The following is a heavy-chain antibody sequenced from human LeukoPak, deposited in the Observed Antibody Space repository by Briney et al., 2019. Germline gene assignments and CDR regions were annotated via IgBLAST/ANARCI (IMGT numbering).Heavy chain of an antibody. J-gene: IGHJ6*04. Sequence: SETLSLTCTVSGGSISSYYWSWIRQPPAKGLEWIGYIYYSGSTNYNPSLKSRVTISVDTSKNQFSLKLSSVTAADTAVYYCARSLYSSSWYGYYGMDVWGKGTTVTVSS. CDR3: ARSLYSSSWYGYYGMDV. CDR1: GGSISSYY. CDR2: IYYSGST. V-gene: IGHV4-59*01. D-gene: IGHD6-13*01.